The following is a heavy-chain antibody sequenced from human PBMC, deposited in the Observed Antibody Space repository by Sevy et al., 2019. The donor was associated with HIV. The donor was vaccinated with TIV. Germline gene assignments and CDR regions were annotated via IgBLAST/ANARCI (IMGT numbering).Heavy chain of an antibody. D-gene: IGHD2-2*01. CDR1: GYTFTSYG. V-gene: IGHV1-18*01. CDR2: ISAYNGNT. J-gene: IGHJ5*02. Sequence: ASVKVSCKASGYTFTSYGISWVRQAPGQGLEWMGWISAYNGNTNYAQKLQGRVTMTTDTSTSTAYMKLRSLRSDDTAVYYCATDPQYYCSSTSCYDSPNSFDPWGQGTLVTVSS. CDR3: ATDPQYYCSSTSCYDSPNSFDP.